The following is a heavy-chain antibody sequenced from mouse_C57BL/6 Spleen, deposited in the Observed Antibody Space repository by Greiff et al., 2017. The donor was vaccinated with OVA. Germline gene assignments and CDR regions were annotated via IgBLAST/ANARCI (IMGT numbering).Heavy chain of an antibody. J-gene: IGHJ4*01. CDR2: ISDGGSYT. D-gene: IGHD2-12*01. CDR3: ARDGDDYNAMDY. CDR1: GFTFSSYA. V-gene: IGHV5-4*01. Sequence: EVKLVESGGGLVKPGGSLKLSCAASGFTFSSYAMSWVRQTPEKRLEWVATISDGGSYTYYPDNVKGRFTISRDNAKNNLYLQMSHLKSEDTAMYYCARDGDDYNAMDYGGEGTSVTVSS.